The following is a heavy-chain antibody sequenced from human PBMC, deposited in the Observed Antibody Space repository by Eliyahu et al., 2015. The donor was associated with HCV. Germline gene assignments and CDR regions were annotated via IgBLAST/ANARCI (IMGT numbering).Heavy chain of an antibody. V-gene: IGHV3-23*04. CDR3: AKMAGHSYGYDF. D-gene: IGHD5-18*01. J-gene: IGHJ4*02. Sequence: EVQLVESGGGLIQPGGPLRLXCAVPGFPLXSSAMSWVRQAPGKGLEWVSGVGISSTDTYYADSLKGRFTIYRDNSRNTLYLQMIGLRAEDTAVYYCAKMAGHSYGYDFWGRGTLVTISS. CDR1: GFPLXSSA. CDR2: VGISSTDT.